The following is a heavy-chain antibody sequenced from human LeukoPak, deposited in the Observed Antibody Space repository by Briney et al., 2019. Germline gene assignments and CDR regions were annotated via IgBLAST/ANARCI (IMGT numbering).Heavy chain of an antibody. CDR2: IYYSGST. D-gene: IGHD2-15*01. V-gene: IGHV4-59*08. CDR3: ARRYCSGGSCYSGGNWFDP. J-gene: IGHJ5*02. CDR1: GGSISSYY. Sequence: SETLSLTCTVSGGSISSYYWSWIRQPPGKGLEWIGYIYYSGSTNYNPSLKSRVTISVDPSKNQFSLKLSSVTAADTAVYYCARRYCSGGSCYSGGNWFDPWGQGTLVTASS.